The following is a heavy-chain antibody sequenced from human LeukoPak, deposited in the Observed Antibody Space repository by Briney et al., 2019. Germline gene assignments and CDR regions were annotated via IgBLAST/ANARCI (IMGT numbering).Heavy chain of an antibody. CDR2: ISGSGGST. CDR3: AKEDRYDSSGYYYGGAFDI. J-gene: IGHJ3*02. D-gene: IGHD3-22*01. CDR1: GFTFSSYG. V-gene: IGHV3-23*01. Sequence: GGSLRLSCAASGFTFSSYGMSWVRQAPGKGLEWVSAISGSGGSTYYADSVKGRFTISRDNSKNTLYLQMNSLRAEDTAVYYCAKEDRYDSSGYYYGGAFDIWGQGTMVTVSS.